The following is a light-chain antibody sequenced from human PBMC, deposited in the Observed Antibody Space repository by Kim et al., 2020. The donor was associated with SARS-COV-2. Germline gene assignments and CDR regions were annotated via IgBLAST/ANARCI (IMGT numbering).Light chain of an antibody. CDR1: SLRNYY. J-gene: IGLJ6*01. CDR2: GKN. Sequence: SSELTQDPGVSVALGQTVKITCHGDSLRNYYASWYQQKPGQAPVLVIYGKNNRPSQIPDRFSGSTSGNTAYLTITGAQAEDEADYYCNSPDSSGDQWLFGRGTKVTVL. CDR3: NSPDSSGDQWL. V-gene: IGLV3-19*01.